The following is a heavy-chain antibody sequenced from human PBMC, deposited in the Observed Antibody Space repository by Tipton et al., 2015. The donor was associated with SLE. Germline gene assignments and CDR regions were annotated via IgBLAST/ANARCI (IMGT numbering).Heavy chain of an antibody. D-gene: IGHD6-19*01. Sequence: SLRLSCAASGFTFSSYDMHWVRQTPGKGLEWVAFIRSDGSNKYYADSVKGRFTISRDNSKNTLYLQMNSLRAEDTAVYYCAKDLDQWLGQGPYYYYGMDVWGQGTTVTVSS. CDR2: IRSDGSNK. V-gene: IGHV3-30*02. CDR1: GFTFSSYD. CDR3: AKDLDQWLGQGPYYYYGMDV. J-gene: IGHJ6*02.